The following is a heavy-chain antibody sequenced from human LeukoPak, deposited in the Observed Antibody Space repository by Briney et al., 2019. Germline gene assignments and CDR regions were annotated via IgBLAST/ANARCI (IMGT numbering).Heavy chain of an antibody. CDR2: TYYRAKLYH. Sequence: SQTLSLTCAISGDSVSSNSAAWNWIRQSPSRGLEWLGRTYYRAKLYHDYGTSVKSRITINPDTSKNQFSLQLNSVTPEDTAVYYCARDGSCSGGTCYYYYGLDVWGQGTTVTVSS. J-gene: IGHJ6*02. CDR3: ARDGSCSGGTCYYYYGLDV. CDR1: GDSVSSNSAA. V-gene: IGHV6-1*01. D-gene: IGHD2-15*01.